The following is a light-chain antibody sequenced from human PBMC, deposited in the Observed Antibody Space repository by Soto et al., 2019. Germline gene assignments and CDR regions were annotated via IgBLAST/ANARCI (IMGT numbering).Light chain of an antibody. Sequence: ESVLTQSPGTLSLSPGERATLSCRASQSVTSNYLAWYQQKPGQAPRLLIFSASSRATGIPDRFSGSGSGTDFTLTISRLEPEDFAVYYCQQYGSSVWTFGQGTKVEIK. J-gene: IGKJ1*01. CDR2: SAS. CDR3: QQYGSSVWT. CDR1: QSVTSNY. V-gene: IGKV3-20*01.